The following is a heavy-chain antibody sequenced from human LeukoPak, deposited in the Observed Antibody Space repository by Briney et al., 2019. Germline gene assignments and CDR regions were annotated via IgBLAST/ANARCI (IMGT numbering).Heavy chain of an antibody. CDR1: GFTFSTYN. D-gene: IGHD1-26*01. CDR3: ARDVGASAPDAFDI. CDR2: ISSSSNYI. Sequence: PGGSLRLSCAASGFTFSTYNMNWVRQAPGKGLEWVSSISSSSNYIYYADLVKGRFTISRDNAKNSLYLQINSLRVEDTDVYYCARDVGASAPDAFDIWGQGTMVTVSS. V-gene: IGHV3-21*01. J-gene: IGHJ3*02.